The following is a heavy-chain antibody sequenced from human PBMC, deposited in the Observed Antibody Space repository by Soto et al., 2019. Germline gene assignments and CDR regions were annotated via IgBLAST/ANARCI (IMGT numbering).Heavy chain of an antibody. CDR2: ISSSSSYI. CDR3: AIVPQLYQLAFYYYMDV. J-gene: IGHJ6*03. V-gene: IGHV3-21*01. CDR1: GFTFNSYS. D-gene: IGHD2-2*01. Sequence: PGGSLRLSCAASGFTFNSYSMNWVRQAPGKGLEWVSSISSSSSYIYYADSVKGRFTISRDNAKNSLYLQMNSLRAEDTAVYFFAIVPQLYQLAFYYYMDVWGKGTTVTVSS.